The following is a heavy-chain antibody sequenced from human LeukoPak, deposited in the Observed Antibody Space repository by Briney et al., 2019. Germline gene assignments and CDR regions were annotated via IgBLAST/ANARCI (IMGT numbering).Heavy chain of an antibody. CDR2: IYHSGST. J-gene: IGHJ3*02. CDR3: ARTPPDYYDSSGYPPHDAFDI. D-gene: IGHD3-22*01. V-gene: IGHV4-30-2*01. Sequence: PSETLSLTCAVSGGSISSGGYSWSWTRQPPGKGLEWIGYIYHSGSTYYNPSLKSRVTISVDRSKNQFSLKLSSVTAADTAVYYCARTPPDYYDSSGYPPHDAFDIWGQGTMVTVSS. CDR1: GGSISSGGYS.